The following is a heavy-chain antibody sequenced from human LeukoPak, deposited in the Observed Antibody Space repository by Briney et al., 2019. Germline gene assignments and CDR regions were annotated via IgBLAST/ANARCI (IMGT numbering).Heavy chain of an antibody. Sequence: PGGSLRLSCAASGFTFSSYSMNWVRQAPGKGLEWVSSISSSSSYIYYADSVKGRFTISRDNAKNSLYLQMNSLRAEDTAVYYCASSARSPSGGNYWGQGTLVTVSS. V-gene: IGHV3-21*01. CDR1: GFTFSSYS. CDR2: ISSSSSYI. CDR3: ASSARSPSGGNY. J-gene: IGHJ4*02. D-gene: IGHD2-15*01.